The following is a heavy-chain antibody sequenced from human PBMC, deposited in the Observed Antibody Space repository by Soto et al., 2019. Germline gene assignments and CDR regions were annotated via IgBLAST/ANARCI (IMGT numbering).Heavy chain of an antibody. J-gene: IGHJ5*02. D-gene: IGHD3-16*01. CDR2: IYTRGST. CDR3: AKGGAYNWFDP. CDR1: GASITNFY. V-gene: IGHV4-4*07. Sequence: SETLSLTCPVSGASITNFYWSWIRQSARKGLEWIGRIYTRGSTDYNPSLKSRVTMSIDTSKNQLSLTLTSVTAADTAVYYCAKGGAYNWFDPWGQGTLVTVSS.